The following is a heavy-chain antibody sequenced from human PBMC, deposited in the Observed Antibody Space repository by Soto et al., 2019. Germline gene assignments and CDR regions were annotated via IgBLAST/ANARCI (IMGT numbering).Heavy chain of an antibody. D-gene: IGHD6-13*01. CDR1: GFTFSSYA. CDR2: ISGSGGST. CDR3: AKDPDSSSWYFDY. V-gene: IGHV3-23*01. Sequence: GGSLRLSCAASGFTFSSYAMSWVRQAPGKGLEWVSAISGSGGSTYYADSVKGRFTISRDNSKNTLYLQMDSLRAEDTAVYYCAKDPDSSSWYFDYWGQGTLVTVSS. J-gene: IGHJ4*02.